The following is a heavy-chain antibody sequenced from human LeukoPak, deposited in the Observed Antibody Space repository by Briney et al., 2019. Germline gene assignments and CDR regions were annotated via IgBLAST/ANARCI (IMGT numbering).Heavy chain of an antibody. CDR3: ARARSTSFNWFDP. V-gene: IGHV4-59*01. Sequence: SETLSLTCTVSGGSISSYYWSWIRQPPGKGLEWIGYIYYSGSTNYNPSLKSRVTISVDTSKNQFSLKLSSVTAADTAVYYCARARSTSFNWFDPWGQGTLATVSS. CDR2: IYYSGST. J-gene: IGHJ5*02. D-gene: IGHD2-2*01. CDR1: GGSISSYY.